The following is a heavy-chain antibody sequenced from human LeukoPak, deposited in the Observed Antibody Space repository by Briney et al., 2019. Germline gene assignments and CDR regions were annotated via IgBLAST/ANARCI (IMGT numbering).Heavy chain of an antibody. D-gene: IGHD1-14*01. CDR2: IYYTGIT. Sequence: SETLSLTCTVSGGSISGYYWSWIRQPPRRGLEWIEYIYYTGITNYNPSLKSRVTISVDTSKNQFSLRLSSVTAAVTAVYYCARGTMMVGPWGQGTLVTVSS. CDR3: ARGTMMVGP. CDR1: GGSISGYY. J-gene: IGHJ5*02. V-gene: IGHV4-59*01.